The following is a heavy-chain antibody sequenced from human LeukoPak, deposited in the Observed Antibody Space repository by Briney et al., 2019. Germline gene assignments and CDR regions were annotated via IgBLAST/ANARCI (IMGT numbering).Heavy chain of an antibody. Sequence: GVSLRLSCAASGFTFSSYSMNWVRQAPGKGLEWVSSISSSSSYIYYADSVKGRFTISRDNAKNSLYLQVNSLRAEDTAVYYCARDPGVAGTNYWGQGTLVTVSS. CDR3: ARDPGVAGTNY. J-gene: IGHJ4*02. CDR2: ISSSSSYI. V-gene: IGHV3-21*01. CDR1: GFTFSSYS. D-gene: IGHD6-19*01.